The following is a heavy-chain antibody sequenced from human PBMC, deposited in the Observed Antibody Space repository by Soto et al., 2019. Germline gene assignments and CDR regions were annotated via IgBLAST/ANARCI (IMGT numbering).Heavy chain of an antibody. D-gene: IGHD4-17*01. V-gene: IGHV3-30*18. Sequence: GGSLRLSCAASGFTFSSYGMHWVRQAPGKGLEWVAVISYDGSNKYYADSVKGRFTISRDNSKNTLYLQMNSLRAEDTAVYYCAKDAVTPNYYYYYMDVWGKGTTVTVSS. CDR2: ISYDGSNK. CDR3: AKDAVTPNYYYYYMDV. J-gene: IGHJ6*03. CDR1: GFTFSSYG.